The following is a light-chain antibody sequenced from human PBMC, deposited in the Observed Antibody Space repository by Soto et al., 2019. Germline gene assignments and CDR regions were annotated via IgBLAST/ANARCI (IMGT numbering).Light chain of an antibody. CDR2: EVS. CDR3: LSYTSSYTVV. CDR1: SSDVGTQNY. J-gene: IGLJ2*01. V-gene: IGLV2-14*01. Sequence: QAVVTQPASVSGSPGQSITISCTGSSSDVGTQNYVSWYQQHPDKAPKLMIYEVSDRPSGVSNRFSGSKSGNTASLTISGVQAEDEADYYCLSYTSSYTVVFGGGTKLTVL.